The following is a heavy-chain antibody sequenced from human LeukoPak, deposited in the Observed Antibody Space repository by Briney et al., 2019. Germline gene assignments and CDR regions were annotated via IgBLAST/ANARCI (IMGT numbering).Heavy chain of an antibody. J-gene: IGHJ4*02. CDR3: ASQVSTGH. CDR2: ISSDGSIR. Sequence: AGGSLRLSCAASGLTFSRYWMHWVRHAPGKGLVWVSHISSDGSIRNYADSVKGRFTISRDNAKNMLSLQMNSLRADDTAMYYCASQVSTGHWGQGTLVTVSS. CDR1: GLTFSRYW. V-gene: IGHV3-74*01. D-gene: IGHD3-10*01.